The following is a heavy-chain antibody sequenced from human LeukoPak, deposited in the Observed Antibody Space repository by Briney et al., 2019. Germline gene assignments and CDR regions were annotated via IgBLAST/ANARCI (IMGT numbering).Heavy chain of an antibody. CDR1: GFTFSRYN. J-gene: IGHJ6*03. Sequence: KPGGSLRLSCAASGFTFSRYNMDWVRQAPGKGLEWVSSITSSSNYIYYADSVKGRFTISRDNAKNSLYLQKNSRRAEDTAVYYCARDSAVDYYYDYTEVWGKGTTVTISS. CDR3: ARDSAVDYYYDYTEV. CDR2: ITSSSNYI. V-gene: IGHV3-21*01. D-gene: IGHD4-23*01.